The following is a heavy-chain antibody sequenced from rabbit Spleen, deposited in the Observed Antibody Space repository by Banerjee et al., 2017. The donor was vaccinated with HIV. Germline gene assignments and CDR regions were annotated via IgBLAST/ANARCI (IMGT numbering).Heavy chain of an antibody. CDR1: GFSFSNIYW. J-gene: IGHJ4*01. D-gene: IGHD4-1*01. V-gene: IGHV1S45*01. CDR3: ARSYDRDWGSFDF. Sequence: QEQLVESGGGLVQPEGSLTLTCTASGFSFSNIYWICWVRQAPGKGLEWVACISTSSGNIYYGTWATGRFTISKTSSTTVTLEMTSVTAADTATYFCARSYDRDWGSFDFWGPGTLVT. CDR2: ISTSSGNI.